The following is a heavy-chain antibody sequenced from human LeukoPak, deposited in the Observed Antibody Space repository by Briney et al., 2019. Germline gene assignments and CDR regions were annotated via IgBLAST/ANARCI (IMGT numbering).Heavy chain of an antibody. D-gene: IGHD6-13*01. CDR2: IYTSGST. V-gene: IGHV4-61*02. J-gene: IGHJ3*02. CDR1: GGSISGSDYY. CDR3: AQIAAVGGSFDI. Sequence: SETLSLTCTVSGGSISGSDYYWGWIRQPAGKGLEWIGRIYTSGSTNYNPSLKSRVTISVDTSKNQFSLKLSSVTAADTAVYYCAQIAAVGGSFDIWGQGTMVTVSS.